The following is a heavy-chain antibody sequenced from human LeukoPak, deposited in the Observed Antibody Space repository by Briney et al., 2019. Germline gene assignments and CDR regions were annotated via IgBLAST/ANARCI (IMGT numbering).Heavy chain of an antibody. CDR2: ISSSSSYI. Sequence: GGSLRLPCAASGFTFSSYSMNWVRQAPGKGLEWVSSISSSSSYIYYADSVKGRFTISRDNAKNSLYLQMNSLRAEDTAVYYCASYPPGYCSGGSCPTGGWGQGTLVTVSS. CDR1: GFTFSSYS. V-gene: IGHV3-21*01. CDR3: ASYPPGYCSGGSCPTGG. D-gene: IGHD2-15*01. J-gene: IGHJ4*02.